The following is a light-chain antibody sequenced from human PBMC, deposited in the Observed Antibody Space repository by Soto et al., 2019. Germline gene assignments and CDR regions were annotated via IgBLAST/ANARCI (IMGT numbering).Light chain of an antibody. CDR1: QSISTY. CDR2: DVS. CDR3: QQRSNWPQGLT. Sequence: EIVLTQSPATLSLSPGEIATLSCRASQSISTYLAWYQQKPGQAPRLLIYDVSKRAAGVPARFSGGGSGTDFTLTISSLEPEDFAVYYCQQRSNWPQGLTFGGGTKVEI. J-gene: IGKJ4*01. V-gene: IGKV3-11*01.